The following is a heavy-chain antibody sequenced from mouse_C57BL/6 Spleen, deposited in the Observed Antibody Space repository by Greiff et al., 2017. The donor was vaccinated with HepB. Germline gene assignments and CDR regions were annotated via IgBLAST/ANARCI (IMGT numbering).Heavy chain of an antibody. D-gene: IGHD2-5*01. CDR2: IDPENGDT. J-gene: IGHJ4*01. Sequence: VQLQQSGAELVRPGASVKLSCTASGFNIKDDYMHWVKQRPEQGLEWIGWIDPENGDTEYASKFQGKATITADTSSNTAYLQLSSLTSEDTAVYYFTSYSNYDAMDYWGQGTSVTVSS. CDR3: TSYSNYDAMDY. CDR1: GFNIKDDY. V-gene: IGHV14-4*01.